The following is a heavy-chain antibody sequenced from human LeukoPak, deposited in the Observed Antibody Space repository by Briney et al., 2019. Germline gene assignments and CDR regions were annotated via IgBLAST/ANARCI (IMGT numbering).Heavy chain of an antibody. D-gene: IGHD3-3*01. V-gene: IGHV4-59*01. CDR1: GGSISSYY. CDR3: ARVTSEYYDFWSGYYPPSNWFDP. CDR2: IYYSGST. Sequence: PSETLSLTCTVSGGSISSYYWSWIRQPPGKGLEWIGYIYYSGSTNYNPSLKSRVTMSVDTSKNQFSLKLSSVTAADTAVYYCARVTSEYYDFWSGYYPPSNWFDPWGQGTLVTVSS. J-gene: IGHJ5*02.